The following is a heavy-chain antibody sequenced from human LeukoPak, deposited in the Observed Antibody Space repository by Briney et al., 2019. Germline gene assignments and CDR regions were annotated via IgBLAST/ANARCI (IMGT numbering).Heavy chain of an antibody. D-gene: IGHD6-6*01. V-gene: IGHV4-59*01. CDR3: ARVEARHGNGMDV. CDR2: IYYSGST. CDR1: GGSISSYY. J-gene: IGHJ6*04. Sequence: SETLSLTCTVSGGSISSYYWSWIRQPPGKGLEWIGYIYYSGSTNYNPSLKSRVTISVDTSKKQFSLKLSSVTAADTAVYYCARVEARHGNGMDVWGKGTRVTVSS.